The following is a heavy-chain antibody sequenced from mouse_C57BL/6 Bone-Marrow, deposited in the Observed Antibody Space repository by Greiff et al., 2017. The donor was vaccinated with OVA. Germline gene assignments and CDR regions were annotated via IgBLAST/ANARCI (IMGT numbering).Heavy chain of an antibody. CDR2: IRNKANNHAS. D-gene: IGHD1-1*01. Sequence: EVKVKESGGGLVQPGGSIKLSCAASGFTFRDAWMDWVRQSPEKGLEWVAEIRNKANNHASYYAESVKGRFTISRDDSKSSVYLQMNSLRAEDTGIYYCTRRGHTTVGRDYCDYWGQGTTLTVSS. CDR1: GFTFRDAW. J-gene: IGHJ2*01. CDR3: TRRGHTTVGRDYCDY. V-gene: IGHV6-6*01.